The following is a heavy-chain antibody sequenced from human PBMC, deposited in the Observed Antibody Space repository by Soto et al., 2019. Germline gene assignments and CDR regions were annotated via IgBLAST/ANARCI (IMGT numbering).Heavy chain of an antibody. J-gene: IGHJ6*02. CDR3: ASLIAAAGPPHSPRYYYGMDV. CDR2: IIPIFGTA. CDR1: GGTFSSYA. D-gene: IGHD6-13*01. V-gene: IGHV1-69*12. Sequence: QVQLVQSGAEVKKPGSSVKVSCKASGGTFSSYAISWVRQAPGQGLEWMGGIIPIFGTADYAQKFQGRVTITADESTSTAYMELSSLRSEDTAVSSCASLIAAAGPPHSPRYYYGMDVWGQGTTVTVSS.